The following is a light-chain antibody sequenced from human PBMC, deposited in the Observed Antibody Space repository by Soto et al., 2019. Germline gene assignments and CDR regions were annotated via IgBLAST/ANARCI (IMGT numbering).Light chain of an antibody. V-gene: IGLV1-40*01. CDR2: GNS. J-gene: IGLJ2*01. Sequence: QSVLTQPPSVSGAPGQRVTISCTGSSSNIGAGSDVHWYHQLPGSAPKLLIYGNSNRPSGVPDRFSGSKSGTSASLAITGLQAEDEADYYCQSYDSSLRGLVFGGGTKVTVL. CDR1: SSNIGAGSD. CDR3: QSYDSSLRGLV.